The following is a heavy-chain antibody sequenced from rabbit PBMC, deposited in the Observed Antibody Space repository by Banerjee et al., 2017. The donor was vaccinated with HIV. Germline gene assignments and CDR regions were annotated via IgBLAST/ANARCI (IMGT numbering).Heavy chain of an antibody. Sequence: QSLEESGGDLVKPGASLTLTCTASGFSFSSSYYMCWVRQAPGKGLEWIACIYAGSSGSTYYASWAKGRFTISKTSSTTVTLQMTSLTAADTATYFCARSYAGYAGYGYAIGWLDLWGPGTLVTVS. CDR1: GFSFSSSYY. J-gene: IGHJ5*01. D-gene: IGHD6-1*01. V-gene: IGHV1S40*01. CDR2: IYAGSSGST. CDR3: ARSYAGYAGYGYAIGWLDL.